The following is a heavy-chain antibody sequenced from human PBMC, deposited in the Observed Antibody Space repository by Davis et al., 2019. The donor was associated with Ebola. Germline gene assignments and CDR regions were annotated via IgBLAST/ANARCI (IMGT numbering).Heavy chain of an antibody. J-gene: IGHJ4*02. V-gene: IGHV4-59*01. Sequence: PSETLSLTCIVSGGSMTNYYWSWIRKAPGRGLEWIGYMYYSGTSSYNPSLKSRVSISIDRSRNQVSLDLNSVTAADTAIHYCAALVPATRATDYWGQRILVSVSS. D-gene: IGHD2-2*01. CDR3: AALVPATRATDY. CDR2: MYYSGTS. CDR1: GGSMTNYY.